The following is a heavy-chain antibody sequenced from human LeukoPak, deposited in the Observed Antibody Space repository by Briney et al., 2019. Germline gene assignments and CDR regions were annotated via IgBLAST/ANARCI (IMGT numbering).Heavy chain of an antibody. CDR1: GFTFDDYA. CDR3: AKAYGSGSPYYFDY. CDR2: ISWNSGSI. V-gene: IGHV3-9*01. D-gene: IGHD3-10*01. J-gene: IGHJ4*02. Sequence: GGSLRLSCVASGFTFDDYAMHWVRQAPGKGLEWVSGISWNSGSIGYADSVKGRFTISRDNAKNSLYLQMNSLRAEDTALYYCAKAYGSGSPYYFDYWGQGTLVTVSS.